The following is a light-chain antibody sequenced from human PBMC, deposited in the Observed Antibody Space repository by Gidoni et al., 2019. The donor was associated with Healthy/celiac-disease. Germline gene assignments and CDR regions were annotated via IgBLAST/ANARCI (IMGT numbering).Light chain of an antibody. V-gene: IGLV3-1*01. J-gene: IGLJ2*01. Sequence: SYELTQPPSVSVSPGQTASITCSGDKLGDKYACWYQQKPGQSPVLVIYQDIKRPSGIPERFSCSNSGNTATLTISGTQAMDEADYYCQAWDSSVVFGGGTKLTVL. CDR1: KLGDKY. CDR2: QDI. CDR3: QAWDSSVV.